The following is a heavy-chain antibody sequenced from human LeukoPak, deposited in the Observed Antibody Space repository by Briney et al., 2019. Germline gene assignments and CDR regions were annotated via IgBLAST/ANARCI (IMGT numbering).Heavy chain of an antibody. V-gene: IGHV3-23*01. CDR2: INGGGDST. CDR3: AKTPFYTSGWPAGHFDY. D-gene: IGHD6-19*01. J-gene: IGHJ4*02. CDR1: GFTFSDCA. Sequence: PGXXXRLXCAASGFTFSDCAMRGVRQAPGKGLEXVSAINGGGDSTYSADSVKGRFTISRDNSKNALYLQKNSLRAEDTAVFYCAKTPFYTSGWPAGHFDYWGQGTLVTVSS.